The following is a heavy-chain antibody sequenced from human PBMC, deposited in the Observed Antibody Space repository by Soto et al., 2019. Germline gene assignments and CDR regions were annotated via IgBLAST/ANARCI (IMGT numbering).Heavy chain of an antibody. V-gene: IGHV4-34*01. CDR2: INHSGST. Sequence: PSETLSLTCAVYGGSFSGYYWSWIRQPPGKGLEWIGEINHSGSTNYNPSLKSRVTISVDTSKNQFSLKLSSVTAADTAVYYCARAPPRITIFGVVIIPYFDYWGQGTLVTVSS. D-gene: IGHD3-3*01. CDR3: ARAPPRITIFGVVIIPYFDY. CDR1: GGSFSGYY. J-gene: IGHJ4*02.